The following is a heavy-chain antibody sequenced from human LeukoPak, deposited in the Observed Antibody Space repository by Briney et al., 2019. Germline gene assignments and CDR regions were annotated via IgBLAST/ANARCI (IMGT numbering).Heavy chain of an antibody. V-gene: IGHV3-48*03. J-gene: IGHJ4*02. CDR3: AGSRYPEPQDLDY. Sequence: PGGPLRLSCAASGFTFNIYEMNWVRQAPGKGLEWISYISADRNVIYYADSVKGRFIISRDNAKNSLYLQMNSLRAEDTAVYYCAGSRYPEPQDLDYWGQGTLVSVSS. CDR1: GFTFNIYE. CDR2: ISADRNVI. D-gene: IGHD1-14*01.